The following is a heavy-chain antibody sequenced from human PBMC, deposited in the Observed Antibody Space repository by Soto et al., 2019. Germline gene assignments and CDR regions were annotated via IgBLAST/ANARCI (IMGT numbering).Heavy chain of an antibody. J-gene: IGHJ4*02. V-gene: IGHV1-2*02. CDR1: GYPFSLYY. D-gene: IGHD6-13*01. CDR3: ARGGSWYDF. Sequence: QVQLVQSGAEVRKPGASVKVSCKVSGYPFSLYYINWVRQAPGEGPEWMGWISPNSGATNYAQKYEGRVTMTRDTSISTVYMELSSLKSDDTAVYYCARGGSWYDFWGQGTLVTVS. CDR2: ISPNSGAT.